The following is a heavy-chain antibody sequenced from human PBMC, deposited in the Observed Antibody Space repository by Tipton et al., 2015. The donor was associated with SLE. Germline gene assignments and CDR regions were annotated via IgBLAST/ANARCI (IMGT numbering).Heavy chain of an antibody. CDR3: AKPELGTCDN. Sequence: SLRLSCAASGFTFSSYGMHWVRQAPGKGLEWVAFIRYDGSNKYYEDSVKGRFTISRDNSKKTLYLQMNRLRAEDTAVYYCAKPELGTCDNWGQGTLVTVSS. CDR1: GFTFSSYG. CDR2: IRYDGSNK. D-gene: IGHD7-27*01. J-gene: IGHJ4*02. V-gene: IGHV3-30*02.